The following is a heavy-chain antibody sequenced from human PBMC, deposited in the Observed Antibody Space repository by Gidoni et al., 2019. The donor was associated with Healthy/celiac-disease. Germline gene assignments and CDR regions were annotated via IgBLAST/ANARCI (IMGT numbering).Heavy chain of an antibody. D-gene: IGHD2-15*01. CDR1: GLTFSSYG. Sequence: QVQLVESGGGVVQPGRSLRRSCAASGLTFSSYGMHWVRQAPGKGLEWVAVIWYDGSNKYYADSVKGRFTISRDNSKNTLYLQMNSLRAEDTAVYYCARPYSMTFGFDYWGQGTLVTVSS. J-gene: IGHJ4*02. CDR3: ARPYSMTFGFDY. CDR2: IWYDGSNK. V-gene: IGHV3-33*01.